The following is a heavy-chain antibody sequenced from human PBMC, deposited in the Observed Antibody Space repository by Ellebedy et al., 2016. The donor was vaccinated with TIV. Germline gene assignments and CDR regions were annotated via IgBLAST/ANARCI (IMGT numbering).Heavy chain of an antibody. J-gene: IGHJ5*02. D-gene: IGHD1-26*01. CDR2: IKSKTEGGTT. CDR3: LSVSGSYYFRYNCLDP. V-gene: IGHV3-15*01. CDR1: GFSFSDAW. Sequence: GESLKISCAASGFSFSDAWMTWVRQAPGKGLEWIGRIKSKTEGGTTDYAAPGKGRFSISRDDSKNTLYLQMNSLKTEDTAIYYCLSVSGSYYFRYNCLDPWGRGTLVTVSS.